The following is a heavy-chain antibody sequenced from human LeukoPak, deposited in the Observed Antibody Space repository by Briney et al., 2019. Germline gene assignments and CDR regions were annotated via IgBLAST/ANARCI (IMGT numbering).Heavy chain of an antibody. CDR2: ISSSSNYI. D-gene: IGHD6-19*01. CDR1: GFTFSSYS. J-gene: IGHJ3*02. CDR3: ARDGTYSSGWYSTDAFDI. V-gene: IGHV3-21*01. Sequence: GGSLRLSCAGSGFTFSSYSMNWVRQAPGKGLEWVSSISSSSNYIYYADSVKGRFTISRDNAKNSLYLQMNSLRAEDTAVYYCARDGTYSSGWYSTDAFDIWGQGTMVTVSS.